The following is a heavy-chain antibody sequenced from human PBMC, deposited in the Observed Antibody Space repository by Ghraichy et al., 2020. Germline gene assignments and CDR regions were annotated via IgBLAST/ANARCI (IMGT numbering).Heavy chain of an antibody. CDR1: GASFRAFS. J-gene: IGHJ4*02. Sequence: SETLSLTCAVSGASFRAFSWTWIRHFPGKGLEWIGQVDHVGRTDYSPSLQSRVTLSVDATNNEIFLKMNSVTAADTGLYYCASRRMVRGVKKFFDNWGQGTPVTVSS. CDR2: VDHVGRT. D-gene: IGHD3-10*01. V-gene: IGHV4-34*01. CDR3: ASRRMVRGVKKFFDN.